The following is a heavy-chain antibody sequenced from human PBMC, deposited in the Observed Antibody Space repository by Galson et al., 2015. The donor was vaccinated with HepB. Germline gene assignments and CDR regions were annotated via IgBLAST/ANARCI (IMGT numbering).Heavy chain of an antibody. D-gene: IGHD6-13*01. Sequence: SLRLSCAASGFTFSSYAMSWVRQAPGKGLEWVSGISGDAGSPFYADSVKRRFTISRDNSKNTLFLQMNSLKAEDTAVYYCAKDHIAATAAFDIWGQGTRVTVSS. CDR2: ISGDAGSP. J-gene: IGHJ3*02. CDR1: GFTFSSYA. CDR3: AKDHIAATAAFDI. V-gene: IGHV3-23*01.